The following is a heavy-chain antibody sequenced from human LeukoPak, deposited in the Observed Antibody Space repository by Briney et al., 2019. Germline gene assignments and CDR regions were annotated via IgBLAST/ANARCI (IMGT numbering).Heavy chain of an antibody. D-gene: IGHD3-10*01. CDR2: ISSSGSTM. J-gene: IGHJ5*02. V-gene: IGHV3-48*03. Sequence: GGSLRLSCAASGFTFSSYEMNWVRQAPGKGLEWISYISSSGSTMYYADSVKGRFTISRDNAKNSLYLQMNSLRAEDAAVYYCARDPYGPWGQGTLVTVSS. CDR1: GFTFSSYE. CDR3: ARDPYGP.